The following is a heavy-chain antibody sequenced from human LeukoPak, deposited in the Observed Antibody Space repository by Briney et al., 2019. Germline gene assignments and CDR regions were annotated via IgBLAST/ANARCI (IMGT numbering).Heavy chain of an antibody. CDR2: ISSSSSYI. CDR1: GFTFSSYS. Sequence: GGSLRLSCAASGFTFSSYSMNWVRQAPGKGLEWVSSISSSSSYIYYADSVKGRFTISRDNAKNSLYLQMNSLRAEDTAVYYCARDSVAPYYYYMDVWGKGTTVTVSS. D-gene: IGHD2-15*01. V-gene: IGHV3-21*01. CDR3: ARDSVAPYYYYMDV. J-gene: IGHJ6*03.